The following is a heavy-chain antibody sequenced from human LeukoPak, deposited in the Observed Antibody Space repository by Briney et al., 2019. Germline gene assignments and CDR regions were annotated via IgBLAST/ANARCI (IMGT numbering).Heavy chain of an antibody. CDR3: ARLTAARPGWRALQFDL. CDR1: GGSFSGYY. V-gene: IGHV4-34*01. CDR2: INHSGST. D-gene: IGHD6-6*01. J-gene: IGHJ2*01. Sequence: SETLSLTCAVYGGSFSGYYWSWIRQPPGKGLEWIGEINHSGSTNYNPSLKSRVTISVDTSKNQFSLKLSSVTAADTAVYYCARLTAARPGWRALQFDLWGRGTLVTVSS.